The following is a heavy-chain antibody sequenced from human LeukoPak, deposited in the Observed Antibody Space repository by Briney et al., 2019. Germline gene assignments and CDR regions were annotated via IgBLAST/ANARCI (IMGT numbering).Heavy chain of an antibody. CDR1: GGSISSYY. D-gene: IGHD3-10*01. CDR2: IYYSGST. CDR3: ARVNKVRWFGELLLAYFDC. V-gene: IGHV4-59*12. J-gene: IGHJ4*01. Sequence: PETLSLTCTVSGGSISSYYWSWIRQPPGKGLEWIGYIYYSGSTNYNPSLKRRVTISVDTSKNQFSLNLSSVTASDTAVYYCARVNKVRWFGELLLAYFDCWGQRTLVTVSS.